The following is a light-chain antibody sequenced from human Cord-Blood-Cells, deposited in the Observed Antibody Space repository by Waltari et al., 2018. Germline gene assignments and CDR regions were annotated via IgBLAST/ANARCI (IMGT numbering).Light chain of an antibody. J-gene: IGLJ1*01. CDR1: SSDVGSYNL. Sequence: TISCTGTSSDVGSYNLVSWYQQHPGKAPKLMIYEGSKRPSGVSNRFSGSKSGNTASLTISGLQAEDEADYYCCSYAGSSTYVFGTGTKVTVL. V-gene: IGLV2-23*01. CDR3: CSYAGSSTYV. CDR2: EGS.